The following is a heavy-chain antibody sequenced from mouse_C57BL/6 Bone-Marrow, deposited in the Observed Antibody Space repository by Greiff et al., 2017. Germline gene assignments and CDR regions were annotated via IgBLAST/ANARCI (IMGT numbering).Heavy chain of an antibody. CDR2: MHPNGGSP. CDR3: ARSYDYDDYTMDN. Sequence: QVQLQQPGAELVKPGASVKLSCKASGYTFTNYWMHWVKQRPGQGLEWIGMMHPNGGSPDYNEKFKSEATLSVDTSSRTACMELSSLTSEDSAVYYCARSYDYDDYTMDNWGQGTAVTVSS. D-gene: IGHD2-4*01. V-gene: IGHV1-64*01. J-gene: IGHJ4*01. CDR1: GYTFTNYW.